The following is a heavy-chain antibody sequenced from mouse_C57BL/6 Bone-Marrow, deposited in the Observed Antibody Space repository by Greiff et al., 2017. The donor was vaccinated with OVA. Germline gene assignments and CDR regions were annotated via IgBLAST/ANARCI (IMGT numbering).Heavy chain of an antibody. CDR2: IDPSDSSS. V-gene: IGHV1-50*01. CDR1: GYTFTSYW. J-gene: IGHJ2*01. Sequence: VKLQQPGAELVKPGASVKLSCKASGYTFTSYWMQWVKQRPGQGLEWIGEIDPSDSSSNYNQQFKGKATLTVDTSSSTAYMQLSSLTSEDSAVYYCARNGYWGQGTTLTVSS. CDR3: ARNGY.